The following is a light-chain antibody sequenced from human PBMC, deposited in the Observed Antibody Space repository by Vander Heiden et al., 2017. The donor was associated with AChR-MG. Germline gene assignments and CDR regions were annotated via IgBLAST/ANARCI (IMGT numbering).Light chain of an antibody. Sequence: EIVMTQSPATLSVSPGERATLSCRASQSVNSNLAWYQQKPGQAPRLLIYGASTGASGIPARFSGSGSGTDFTLTIISLQSEDFAVYYCQQYNNWPPNTFGQGTKVEIK. CDR2: GAS. V-gene: IGKV3-15*01. CDR1: QSVNSN. CDR3: QQYNNWPPNT. J-gene: IGKJ1*01.